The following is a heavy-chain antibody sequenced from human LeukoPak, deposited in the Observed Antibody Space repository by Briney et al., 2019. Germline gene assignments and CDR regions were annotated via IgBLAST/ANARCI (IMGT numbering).Heavy chain of an antibody. CDR3: ARGAVMGYYYYYMDV. D-gene: IGHD2-21*01. J-gene: IGHJ6*03. Sequence: GGPLRLSCAASGFTVSSNYMSWVRQAPGKGLEWVSVIYSGGSTYYADSVKGRFTISRDNSKNTLYLQMNSLRAEDTAVYYCARGAVMGYYYYYMDVWGKGTTVTVSS. CDR1: GFTVSSNY. V-gene: IGHV3-66*02. CDR2: IYSGGST.